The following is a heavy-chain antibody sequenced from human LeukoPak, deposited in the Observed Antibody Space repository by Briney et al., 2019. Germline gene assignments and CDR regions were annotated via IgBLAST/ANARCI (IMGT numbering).Heavy chain of an antibody. Sequence: GGSLRLSCAASGFTFSSYAMSLVRQAPGKGLEWVSAISGSGGSTYYADSVKGRFTISRDNSKNTLYLQMNSLRAEDTAVYYCAKAPHSSYDSSGYYLDYWGQGTLVTVSS. D-gene: IGHD3-22*01. CDR3: AKAPHSSYDSSGYYLDY. J-gene: IGHJ4*02. CDR2: ISGSGGST. V-gene: IGHV3-23*01. CDR1: GFTFSSYA.